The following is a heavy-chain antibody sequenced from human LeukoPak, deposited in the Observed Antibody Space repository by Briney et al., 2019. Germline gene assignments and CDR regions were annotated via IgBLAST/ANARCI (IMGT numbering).Heavy chain of an antibody. V-gene: IGHV1-2*02. D-gene: IGHD3-22*01. Sequence: ASVKVSCKASGYTFTGYYMHWVRQAPGQGLEWMGWINPNSGGTNYAQKFQGRVTMARDTSISTAYMELSRPRSDDTAVYYCAREGSGYYYPLDYWGQGTLVTVSS. J-gene: IGHJ4*02. CDR3: AREGSGYYYPLDY. CDR1: GYTFTGYY. CDR2: INPNSGGT.